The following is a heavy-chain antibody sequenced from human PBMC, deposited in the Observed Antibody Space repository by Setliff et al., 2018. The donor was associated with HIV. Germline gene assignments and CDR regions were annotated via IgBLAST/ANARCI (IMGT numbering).Heavy chain of an antibody. D-gene: IGHD2-21*01. CDR3: AREIGITKSPYWYFDL. Sequence: ETLSLTCTVSGASISSHYWTWIRQPPGKGLEWIGSIYSGGSTNYNPSLKSRLTISLDTSENQLSLKFNSVTAADTAVYFCAREIGITKSPYWYFDLWGRGTLVTVSS. V-gene: IGHV4-59*11. CDR2: IYSGGST. J-gene: IGHJ2*01. CDR1: GASISSHY.